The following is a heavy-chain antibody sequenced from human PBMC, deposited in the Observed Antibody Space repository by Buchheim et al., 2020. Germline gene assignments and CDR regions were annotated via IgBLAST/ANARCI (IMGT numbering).Heavy chain of an antibody. CDR2: ISYDGNNR. CDR1: GFTFSNYA. D-gene: IGHD6-13*01. CDR3: MKDVNSYGSSWHAFDP. J-gene: IGHJ5*02. Sequence: QVQLVESGGGVVQPGRSLRLSCAASGFTFSNYAMNWVRQAPGKGLEWVAIISYDGNNRYYGDSVKGRFTISRDSSKNTLYLEMNSLRTEDTALYFCMKDVNSYGSSWHAFDPWGQGTL. V-gene: IGHV3-30-3*01.